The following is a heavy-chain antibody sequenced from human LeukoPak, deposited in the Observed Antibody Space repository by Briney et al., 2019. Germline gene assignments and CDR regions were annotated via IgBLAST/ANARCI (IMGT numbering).Heavy chain of an antibody. D-gene: IGHD2-15*01. CDR2: INPNSDDT. J-gene: IGHJ5*02. CDR1: GYTFTDYY. V-gene: IGHV1-2*02. Sequence: ASVNVSCKTSGYTFTDYYIHWVRPAPGQGLAWMGWINPNSDDTEYKKKFQGRVSMTRDTSITTAYMVLSSLRSDDTAVYYCARGSGVAGGLKRPIDPWGQGTLVTVSS. CDR3: ARGSGVAGGLKRPIDP.